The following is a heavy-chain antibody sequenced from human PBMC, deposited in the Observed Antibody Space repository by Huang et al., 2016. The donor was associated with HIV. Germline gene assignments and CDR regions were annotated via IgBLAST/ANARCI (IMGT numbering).Heavy chain of an antibody. CDR1: GYNFKTHA. CDR2: VSGYNSYT. J-gene: IGHJ4*02. Sequence: QVQLLQSGAEVKKPGASVKISCKTSGYNFKTHAVSWVRQTPGQGLEWMGWVSGYNSYTTYSQRLQGRGTMTTDTATNTVYMELGSLRSDDTAVYYCARRVGSGWYGEIDYWGQGTLVTVSS. D-gene: IGHD6-19*01. CDR3: ARRVGSGWYGEIDY. V-gene: IGHV1-18*04.